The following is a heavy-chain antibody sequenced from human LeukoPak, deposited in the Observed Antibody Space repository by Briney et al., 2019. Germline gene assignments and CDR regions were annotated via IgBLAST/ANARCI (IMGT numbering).Heavy chain of an antibody. CDR2: IDWDDDK. V-gene: IGHV2-70*11. J-gene: IGHJ4*02. CDR1: GFSLSTSGMC. CDR3: ARAIIVGAAYFDY. Sequence: ESGPALVKPTQTLTLTCAFSGFSLSTSGMCVSWIRQPPGKALEWLARIDWDDDKYYSTSLKTRLTISKDTSKNQVVLTMTNMDPADTATYHCARAIIVGAAYFDYWGQGTLVTVSS. D-gene: IGHD1-26*01.